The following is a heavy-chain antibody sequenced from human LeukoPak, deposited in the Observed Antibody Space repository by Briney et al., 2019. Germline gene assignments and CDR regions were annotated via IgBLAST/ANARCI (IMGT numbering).Heavy chain of an antibody. J-gene: IGHJ6*02. CDR3: ASGFSSSDHYYGMDV. V-gene: IGHV3-9*01. CDR1: GFTFDDYA. Sequence: PGGSLRLSCAASGFTFDDYAMHWVRQAPGKGLEWVSGISWNSSSIGYADSVKGRFTISRDNAKNSLYLQMNSLRAEDTALYYCASGFSSSDHYYGMDVWGQGTTVTVSS. D-gene: IGHD6-6*01. CDR2: ISWNSSSI.